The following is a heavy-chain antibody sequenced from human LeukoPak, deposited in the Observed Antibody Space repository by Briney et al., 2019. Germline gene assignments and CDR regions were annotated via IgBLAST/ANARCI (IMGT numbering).Heavy chain of an antibody. J-gene: IGHJ4*02. CDR1: GFTFSSSA. CDR2: IYSGGST. Sequence: GGSLRLSCAASGFTFSSSAMNWVRQAPGKGLEWVSVIYSGGSTYYADSVKGRFTISRDNSKNTLYLQMNSLRAEDTAVYYCARGTGDFDYWGQGTLVTVSS. V-gene: IGHV3-66*01. D-gene: IGHD7-27*01. CDR3: ARGTGDFDY.